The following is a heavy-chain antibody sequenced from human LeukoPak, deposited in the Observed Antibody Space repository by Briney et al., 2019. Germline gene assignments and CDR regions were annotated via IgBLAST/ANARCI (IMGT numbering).Heavy chain of an antibody. CDR3: ARAHPEYYDSRGRNPLDY. J-gene: IGHJ4*02. CDR1: GYSFSSYG. V-gene: IGHV1-18*01. D-gene: IGHD3-22*01. Sequence: ASVKVSCKASGYSFSSYGISWVRQAPGQGLEWMGWISAYNGNTNYAQQLQGRVTMTTDTSTSTANMELRSLRSDDTAVYYCARAHPEYYDSRGRNPLDYWGRGTLVTVSS. CDR2: ISAYNGNT.